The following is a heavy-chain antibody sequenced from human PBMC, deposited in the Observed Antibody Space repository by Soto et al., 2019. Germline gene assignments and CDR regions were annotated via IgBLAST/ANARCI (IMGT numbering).Heavy chain of an antibody. CDR3: ARSAGGFTVATYFFDY. V-gene: IGHV2-70*04. Sequence: SGPTLVNPTQTLTLTCTFSGFSLSSKGMRVSWIRQPPGKALEWLARIDWDDDKFYSPSLRTRLAISKGTSKNQAVLTMTNVDPMDTATYYCARSAGGFTVATYFFDYWGQGTLVTVSS. CDR2: IDWDDDK. CDR1: GFSLSSKGMR. J-gene: IGHJ4*02. D-gene: IGHD3-16*01.